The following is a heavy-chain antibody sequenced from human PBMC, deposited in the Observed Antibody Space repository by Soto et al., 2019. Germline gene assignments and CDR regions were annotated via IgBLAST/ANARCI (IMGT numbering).Heavy chain of an antibody. D-gene: IGHD1-1*01. CDR3: AILEKGGLDV. V-gene: IGHV3-9*01. CDR1: KFTFDDYA. Sequence: DVQLVESGGGLVQPGRSLRLSCAASKFTFDDYALHWVRQAPGKGLEWVSGISWNSGNIGYADSVKGRFTISRDNAKNSLYLQMNSLRVEDTALYYCAILEKGGLDVWGQGTTVTVSS. J-gene: IGHJ6*02. CDR2: ISWNSGNI.